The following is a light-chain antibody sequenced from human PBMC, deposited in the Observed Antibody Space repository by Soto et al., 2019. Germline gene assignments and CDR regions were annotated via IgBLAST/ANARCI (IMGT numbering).Light chain of an antibody. Sequence: EIVLTQSPGTLSLSPGERATLSCRASQSVSSSYLAWYQQKPGQAPRLLIYGASSRATGIPDRFSGSGSGTDFTLTTSRLEPEDFAVYYCHQYGSAPWTFGQGTKVEIK. J-gene: IGKJ1*01. CDR2: GAS. V-gene: IGKV3-20*01. CDR1: QSVSSSY. CDR3: HQYGSAPWT.